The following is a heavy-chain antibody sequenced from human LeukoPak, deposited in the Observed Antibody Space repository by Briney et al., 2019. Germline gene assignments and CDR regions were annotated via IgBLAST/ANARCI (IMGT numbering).Heavy chain of an antibody. D-gene: IGHD3-10*01. Sequence: GGSLRLSCAASGFTFSSYAMSWVRQAPGKGLEWVSAISGSGGSTYYADSVKGRFTISRDNSKNTLHLQMNSLRAEDTAVYYCAKIYGSGSYSIDYWGQGTLVTVSS. CDR3: AKIYGSGSYSIDY. V-gene: IGHV3-23*01. CDR2: ISGSGGST. CDR1: GFTFSSYA. J-gene: IGHJ4*02.